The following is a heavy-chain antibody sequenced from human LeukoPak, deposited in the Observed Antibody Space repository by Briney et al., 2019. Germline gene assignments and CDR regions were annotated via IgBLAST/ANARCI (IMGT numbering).Heavy chain of an antibody. CDR2: ISTDSGDA. D-gene: IGHD3-16*01. V-gene: IGHV1-2*02. Sequence: ASVKVSCKASGYHFTGYHVHWVRQAPGQGLEWMGRISTDSGDADIAQKFQGRVTMTRDTSISTAYMEVRRLTFDDTAIYYCAPTSEAYTSNWSVWGQGTLVTVSP. CDR1: GYHFTGYH. CDR3: APTSEAYTSNWSV. J-gene: IGHJ4*02.